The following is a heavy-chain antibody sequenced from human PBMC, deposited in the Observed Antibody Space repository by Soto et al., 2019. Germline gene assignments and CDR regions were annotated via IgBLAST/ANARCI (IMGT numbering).Heavy chain of an antibody. Sequence: ASVKVSCKASGGTFSSYAISWVRQAPGQGLEWMGGIIPIFGTANYAQKFQGRVTITADESTSTAYMELSSLRSEDTAVYYCARAVDYCSGGSCYLYYYYGMDVWGQGTTVTVSS. D-gene: IGHD2-15*01. V-gene: IGHV1-69*13. CDR1: GGTFSSYA. CDR2: IIPIFGTA. J-gene: IGHJ6*02. CDR3: ARAVDYCSGGSCYLYYYYGMDV.